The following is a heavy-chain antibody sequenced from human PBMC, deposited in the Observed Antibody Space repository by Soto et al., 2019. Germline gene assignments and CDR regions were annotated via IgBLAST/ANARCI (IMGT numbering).Heavy chain of an antibody. CDR3: ARFGYSSSWHSTVGGLDV. D-gene: IGHD6-13*01. J-gene: IGHJ6*02. CDR1: GGSISSYY. Sequence: KTSETLSLTCTVSGGSISSYYWSWIRQPAGKGLEWIGRIYTGGSANYNPSLKSRVTMSVDPSKKQFSLKLSSATAADTAVYYCARFGYSSSWHSTVGGLDVWGQGTTVTVSS. CDR2: IYTGGSA. V-gene: IGHV4-4*07.